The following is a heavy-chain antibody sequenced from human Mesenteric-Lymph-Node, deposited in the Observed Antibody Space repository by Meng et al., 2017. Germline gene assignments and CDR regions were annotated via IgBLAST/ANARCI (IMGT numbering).Heavy chain of an antibody. Sequence: GESLKISCAASGFTFSSYWMNWVRQAPGKGLEWVANIKQDGSEKYYVDSVKGRFTISRDNAKNSLYLQMNSLRAEDTAVYYCARDSLEYCTNGVCYTVYYYGMDVWGQGTTVTVTS. D-gene: IGHD2-8*01. J-gene: IGHJ6*02. V-gene: IGHV3-7*01. CDR2: IKQDGSEK. CDR1: GFTFSSYW. CDR3: ARDSLEYCTNGVCYTVYYYGMDV.